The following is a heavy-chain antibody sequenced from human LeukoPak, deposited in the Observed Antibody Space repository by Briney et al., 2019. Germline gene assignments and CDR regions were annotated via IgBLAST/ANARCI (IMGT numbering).Heavy chain of an antibody. J-gene: IGHJ6*02. CDR2: ISFDGRNK. CDR3: ASGIVSTWYQDSYYGMDV. CDR1: GFTFTSYV. V-gene: IGHV3-30*04. Sequence: GGSLRLSCAASGFTFTSYVMHWVRQAPGKGLEWVALISFDGRNKYYADSVKGRFTISRDNSENTLYVQVNGLRPEDTAVYYCASGIVSTWYQDSYYGMDVWGQGTTVTVSS. D-gene: IGHD6-13*01.